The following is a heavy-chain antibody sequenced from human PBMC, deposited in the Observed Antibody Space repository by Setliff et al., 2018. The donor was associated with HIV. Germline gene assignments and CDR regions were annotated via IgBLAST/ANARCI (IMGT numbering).Heavy chain of an antibody. Sequence: SVNVSCKASGGTFRSKGISWVRQAPGQGLEWMGGIIPIFGTPDYAQKLQGRVTMTTDTSTSTAYMELSSLRSDDTAVYYCAREIGDYYDSSGYYHPSDYYYGMDVWGQGTTVTVSS. CDR2: IIPIFGTP. CDR3: AREIGDYYDSSGYYHPSDYYYGMDV. J-gene: IGHJ6*02. V-gene: IGHV1-69*05. D-gene: IGHD3-22*01. CDR1: GGTFRSKG.